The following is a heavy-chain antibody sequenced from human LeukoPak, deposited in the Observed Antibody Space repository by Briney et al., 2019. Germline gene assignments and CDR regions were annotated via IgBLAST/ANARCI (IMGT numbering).Heavy chain of an antibody. V-gene: IGHV1-69*06. Sequence: GASVKVSCKASGGTFISYAISWVRQAPGQGLEWMGGIIPIFGTANYAQKFQGRVTITADRSTSTAYMELSSLRSEDTAVYYCARALPTDLQSSDYWGQGTLVTVSS. CDR2: IIPIFGTA. CDR1: GGTFISYA. CDR3: ARALPTDLQSSDY. D-gene: IGHD1-26*01. J-gene: IGHJ4*02.